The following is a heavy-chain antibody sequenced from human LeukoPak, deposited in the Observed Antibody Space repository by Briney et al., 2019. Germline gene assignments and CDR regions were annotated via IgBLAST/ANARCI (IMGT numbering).Heavy chain of an antibody. V-gene: IGHV3-7*01. CDR2: IKQDGSEK. D-gene: IGHD3-16*01. Sequence: GGSLRLSCAASGFTFSTYWMNWVRQAPGKGLEWVANIKQDGSEKYYVDSVKGRFTISRDNAKNSLYLQMNNLRVEDTAVYYCVRDDRSDSGYYYDHDWGHGTLVTVSS. CDR1: GFTFSTYW. CDR3: VRDDRSDSGYYYDHD. J-gene: IGHJ4*01.